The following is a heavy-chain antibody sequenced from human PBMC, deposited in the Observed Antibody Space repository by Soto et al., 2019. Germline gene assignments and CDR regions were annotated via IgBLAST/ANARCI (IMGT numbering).Heavy chain of an antibody. CDR1: GFTFSSYA. D-gene: IGHD3-22*01. V-gene: IGHV3-23*01. CDR2: ISGSGGST. CDR3: AKGASYYYDTGGYYGY. J-gene: IGHJ4*02. Sequence: PGGSLRLSCAASGFTFSSYAMSWVRQAPGKGLEWVSAISGSGGSTYYADSVKGRFTISRDNSKNTLYLQMNSLRAEDTAVYYCAKGASYYYDTGGYYGYWGQGTLVTVSS.